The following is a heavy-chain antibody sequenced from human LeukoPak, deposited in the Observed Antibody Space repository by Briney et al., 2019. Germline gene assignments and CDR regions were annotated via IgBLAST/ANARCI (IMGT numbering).Heavy chain of an antibody. D-gene: IGHD3-3*01. J-gene: IGHJ4*02. Sequence: ASVKVSCKASGYTFTSYYINWVRQATGQGLEWMGWMNPNSGNTGYAQKFQGRVTMTRDTSISTAYMELSSLRSEDTAVYYCARILCDFWSGYSMYFDYWGEGTLVTVSS. V-gene: IGHV1-8*01. CDR1: GYTFTSYY. CDR2: MNPNSGNT. CDR3: ARILCDFWSGYSMYFDY.